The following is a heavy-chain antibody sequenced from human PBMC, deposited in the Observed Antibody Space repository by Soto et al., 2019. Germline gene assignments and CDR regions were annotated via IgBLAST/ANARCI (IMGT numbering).Heavy chain of an antibody. CDR1: GGTFRRYT. D-gene: IGHD6-13*01. J-gene: IGHJ3*02. V-gene: IGHV1-69*01. CDR3: AKSEYSSSWYSAFDI. Sequence: QVQLVQSGAEVKKPGSSVKVSCKASGGTFRRYTITWVRQAPGQGLEWMGGITPMFGTPNYAQKFRGRVTITADESTSTAYMELSSLRSEDTAMYFCAKSEYSSSWYSAFDIWGQGTMVTVSS. CDR2: ITPMFGTP.